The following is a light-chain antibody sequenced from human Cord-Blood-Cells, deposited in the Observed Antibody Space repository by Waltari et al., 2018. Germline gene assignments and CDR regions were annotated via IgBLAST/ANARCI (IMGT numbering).Light chain of an antibody. V-gene: IGLV2-11*01. J-gene: IGLJ2*01. CDR2: DVS. CDR1: SSDGGGYKT. Sequence: QSALTQPRSVSASPGPSVPISCTGTSSDGGGYKTVTWYQQHPGKAPKLMTYDVSKRPSGGLERFSGSKAGNTASLTISGLQAEDEADYSCCSYAGSYTVVFGGGTKLTVL. CDR3: CSYAGSYTVV.